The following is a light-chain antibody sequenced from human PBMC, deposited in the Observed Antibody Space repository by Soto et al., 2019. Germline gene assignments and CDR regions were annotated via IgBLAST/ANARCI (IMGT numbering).Light chain of an antibody. CDR1: SSNIASNN. CDR2: KNY. J-gene: IGLJ3*02. CDR3: ATWDDGLSGWV. Sequence: QAVVTQPPSASGTPGQRVTISCSGSSSNIASNNVYWYQHLPGTAPTLLIYKNYQRPSGVPDRFSGSKSGTSASLAISGLRSEDEADYYCATWDDGLSGWVFGGGTKVTVL. V-gene: IGLV1-47*01.